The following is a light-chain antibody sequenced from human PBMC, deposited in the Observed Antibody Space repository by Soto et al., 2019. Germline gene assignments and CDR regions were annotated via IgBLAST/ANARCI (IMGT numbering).Light chain of an antibody. Sequence: QSALTQPASVSGSPGQSITISCTGTSSDVGGYNYVSWYQQHPGKAPKLMIYEVSNRPSGVSNRFSGSNSGNTASLTISGLQAEDEADYYCSSYTRSSTPYDVFGTGTKLTVL. J-gene: IGLJ1*01. CDR3: SSYTRSSTPYDV. CDR1: SSDVGGYNY. V-gene: IGLV2-14*01. CDR2: EVS.